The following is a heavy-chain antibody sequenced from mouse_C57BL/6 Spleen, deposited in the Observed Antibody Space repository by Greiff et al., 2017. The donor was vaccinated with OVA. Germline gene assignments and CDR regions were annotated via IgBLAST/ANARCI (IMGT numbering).Heavy chain of an antibody. CDR3: AGDQTGYWYFDV. V-gene: IGHV12-3*01. CDR1: GFPITSGYY. Sequence: QVQLQQSGPGLVKPSQSLFLTCSITGFPITSGYYWIWIRQSPGKPLEWMGYITHSGETFYNPSLQSPISITRETSKNQFFLQLNSVTTEDTAMYYCAGDQTGYWYFDVWGTGTTVTVSS. J-gene: IGHJ1*03. CDR2: ITHSGET. D-gene: IGHD4-1*01.